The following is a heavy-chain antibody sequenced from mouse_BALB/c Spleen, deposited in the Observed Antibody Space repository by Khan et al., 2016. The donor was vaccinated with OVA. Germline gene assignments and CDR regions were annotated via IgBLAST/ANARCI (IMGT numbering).Heavy chain of an antibody. Sequence: QVQLQQSGAELVKPGASVKMSCKASGYTFTSYTMHWVKQRLGQGLEWIGYINHSSGYTKYNQKFKDKATLTADKSSSTAYMQLSSLTSEYSAVSYSSRKSTSASYSGQGTTLTVSS. CDR1: GYTFTSYT. J-gene: IGHJ2*01. D-gene: IGHD3-1*01. CDR2: INHSSGYT. CDR3: SRKSTSASY. V-gene: IGHV1-4*01.